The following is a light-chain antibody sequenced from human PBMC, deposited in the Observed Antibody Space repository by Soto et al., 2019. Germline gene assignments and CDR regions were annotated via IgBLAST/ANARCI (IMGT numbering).Light chain of an antibody. V-gene: IGKV3-15*01. Sequence: EIVMTQSPATLSVSPGERATLSCRASQSVSSNLAWYQQKAGQAPRLLIYGASTRATGIPARFSGSGSGTAFTLTISSLQSEHFAVYYCQQYNNWPGTFGPGTKVDIK. CDR3: QQYNNWPGT. CDR2: GAS. CDR1: QSVSSN. J-gene: IGKJ3*01.